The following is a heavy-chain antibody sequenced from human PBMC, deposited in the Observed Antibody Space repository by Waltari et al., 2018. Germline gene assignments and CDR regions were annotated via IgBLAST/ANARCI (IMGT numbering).Heavy chain of an antibody. J-gene: IGHJ2*01. Sequence: QVQLQESGPGLVRHSQTLSLTCTVSGGSIRSGDYYWSWIRQPPGKGLEWIGYIYPSGYTHYNPSLRSRITKSVDTSKNQFSLNRKSVTAADTAVYYCARGRYYYLSGPGTSQWYFDLWGRGTLVTVSS. CDR1: GGSIRSGDYY. D-gene: IGHD3-10*01. CDR2: IYPSGYT. V-gene: IGHV4-30-4*01. CDR3: ARGRYYYLSGPGTSQWYFDL.